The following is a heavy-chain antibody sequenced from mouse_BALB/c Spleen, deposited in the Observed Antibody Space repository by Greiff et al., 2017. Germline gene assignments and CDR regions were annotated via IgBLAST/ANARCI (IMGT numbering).Heavy chain of an antibody. CDR3: ARQDYYGSSYDWFAY. CDR2: ISSGGGST. CDR1: GFAFSSYD. J-gene: IGHJ3*01. Sequence: EVKLMESGGGLVKPGGSLKLSCAASGFAFSSYDMSWVRQTPEKRLEWVAYISSGGGSTYYPDTVKGRFTISRDNAKNTLYLQMSSLKSEDTAMYYCARQDYYGSSYDWFAYWGQGTLVTVSA. D-gene: IGHD1-1*01. V-gene: IGHV5-12-1*01.